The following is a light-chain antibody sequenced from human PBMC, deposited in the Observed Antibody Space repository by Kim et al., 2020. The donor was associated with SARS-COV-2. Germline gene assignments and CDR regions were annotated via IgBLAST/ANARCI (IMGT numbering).Light chain of an antibody. V-gene: IGKV1-39*01. CDR3: QPSYSTPLT. Sequence: DIQMTQSPSSLSASVGDRVTITCRASQSISSYLNWYQQKPGKAPKLLIYAASSLQSGVPSRFSGSGSGTDFTLTISSLQPEDFATYYCQPSYSTPLTFGGGTKVDIK. J-gene: IGKJ4*01. CDR2: AAS. CDR1: QSISSY.